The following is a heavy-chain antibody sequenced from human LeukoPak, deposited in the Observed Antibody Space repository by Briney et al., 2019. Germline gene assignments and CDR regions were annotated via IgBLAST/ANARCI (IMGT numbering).Heavy chain of an antibody. CDR2: INPSGGST. J-gene: IGHJ4*02. CDR1: GYTFTSFY. D-gene: IGHD1-14*01. CDR3: AGGTGTTGDY. V-gene: IGHV1-46*01. Sequence: ASVKVSCKASGYTFTSFYMHWVRQAPGRGLEWMGIINPSGGSTSYAQKFQGRVTMTRDTSTSTVYMELSSLRSEDTAVYYCAGGTGTTGDYWGQGTLVTVSS.